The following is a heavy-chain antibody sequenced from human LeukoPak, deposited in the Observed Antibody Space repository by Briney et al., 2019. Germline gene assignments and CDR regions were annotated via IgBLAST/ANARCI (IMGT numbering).Heavy chain of an antibody. CDR2: IYTSGST. D-gene: IGHD6-19*01. CDR1: GGSISSGSYY. CDR3: ARVSSIAVAGETDY. V-gene: IGHV4-61*02. Sequence: PSETLSLPCAVSGGSISSGSYYWSWIRQPAGKGLEWIGRIYTSGSTNYNPSLKSRVTISVDTSKNQFSLKLSSVTAADTAVYYCARVSSIAVAGETDYWGRGTLVTVSS. J-gene: IGHJ4*02.